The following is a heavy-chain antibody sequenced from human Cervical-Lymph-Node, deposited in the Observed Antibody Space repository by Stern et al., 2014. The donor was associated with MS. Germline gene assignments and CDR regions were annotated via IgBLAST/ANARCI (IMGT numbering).Heavy chain of an antibody. D-gene: IGHD3-9*01. V-gene: IGHV7-4-1*02. CDR3: ARGLNSDWYHAHY. Sequence: DQLVESGSELKKPGASVKVSCKASGYTFNNYALNWVRQAPGQGLEWMGWIHTNTGNPTYAQGFTGRFVFSLDTSVSTAYLQISSLKAEDTAVYYCARGLNSDWYHAHYWGQGTLVTVSS. CDR1: GYTFNNYA. CDR2: IHTNTGNP. J-gene: IGHJ4*02.